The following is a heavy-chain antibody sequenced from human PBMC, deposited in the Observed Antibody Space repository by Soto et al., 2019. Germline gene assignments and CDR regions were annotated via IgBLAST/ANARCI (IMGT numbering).Heavy chain of an antibody. CDR1: GFTFSGYS. D-gene: IGHD1-1*01. CDR3: ARQRGCDY. Sequence: EVQLVESGGGLVQPGGSLRLSCAASGFTFSGYSMSWVRQAPGKGLEWVANIKQDGSEKYYVASVKGRFTISRDNAKNSVYLQMNSLRADDTAFYYCARQRGCDYWGQGTLVTVSS. J-gene: IGHJ4*02. V-gene: IGHV3-7*01. CDR2: IKQDGSEK.